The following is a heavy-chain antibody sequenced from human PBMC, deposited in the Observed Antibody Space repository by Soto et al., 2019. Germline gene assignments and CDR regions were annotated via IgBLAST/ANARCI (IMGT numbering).Heavy chain of an antibody. V-gene: IGHV4-39*01. D-gene: IGHD1-20*01. CDR3: ARHGGNGNDEEVNWFDP. Sequence: ASETLSLTCTVSGGSISSSSYYWGWIRQPPGKGLEWIGSIYYSGSTYYNPSLKSRVTISVDTSKNQFSLKLSSVTAADTAVYYCARHGGNGNDEEVNWFDPWGQGTLVTVSS. J-gene: IGHJ5*02. CDR2: IYYSGST. CDR1: GGSISSSSYY.